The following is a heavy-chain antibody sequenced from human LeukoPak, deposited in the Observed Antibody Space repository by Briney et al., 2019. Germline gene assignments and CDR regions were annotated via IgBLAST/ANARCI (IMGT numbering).Heavy chain of an antibody. Sequence: GGSLRLSCAASGFTFDDYAMHWVRQAPGKGLEWVSVIYSGGSTYYADSVKGRFTISRDNSKNTLYLQMNSLRAEDTAVYYCARGVAAAVPESPYYYYYYMDVWGKGTTVTVSS. CDR1: GFTFDDYA. D-gene: IGHD6-13*01. CDR2: IYSGGST. J-gene: IGHJ6*03. CDR3: ARGVAAAVPESPYYYYYYMDV. V-gene: IGHV3-53*01.